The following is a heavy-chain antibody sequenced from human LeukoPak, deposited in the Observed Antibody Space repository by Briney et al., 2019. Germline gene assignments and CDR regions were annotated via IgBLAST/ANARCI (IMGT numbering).Heavy chain of an antibody. V-gene: IGHV4-39*07. CDR1: GGSISSSSYY. CDR3: ARFSGYNNPWY. D-gene: IGHD3-22*01. CDR2: IYYSGST. J-gene: IGHJ4*02. Sequence: SETLSLTCTVSGGSISSSSYYWGWIRQPPGKGLEWIGSIYYSGSTYYNPSLKSRVTISVDTSKNQFSLKLSSVTAADTAVYYCARFSGYNNPWYWGQGTLVTVSS.